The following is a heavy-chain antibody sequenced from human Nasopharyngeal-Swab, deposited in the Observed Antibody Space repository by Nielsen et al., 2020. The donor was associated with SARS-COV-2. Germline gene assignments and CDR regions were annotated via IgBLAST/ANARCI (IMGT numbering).Heavy chain of an antibody. Sequence: GGSLRLSCAASGFTFRVYSMNWVRQAPGKGLEWVSSIGRYGTDIFHADSVKGRFSVFRDAANKSIYRQMRSLRAEDTAVYYCARGTVFGVANGMDVWGQGTTVTVSS. CDR3: ARGTVFGVANGMDV. D-gene: IGHD3-3*01. CDR2: IGRYGTDI. V-gene: IGHV3-21*01. J-gene: IGHJ6*02. CDR1: GFTFRVYS.